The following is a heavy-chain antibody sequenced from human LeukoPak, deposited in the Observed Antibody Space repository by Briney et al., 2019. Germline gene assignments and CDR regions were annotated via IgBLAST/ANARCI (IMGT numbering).Heavy chain of an antibody. Sequence: SETLSLTCAVYGGSFSGYYWSWIRQPPGKGLEWIGEINHSGSTNYNPSLKSRVTISVDTSKNQFSLKLSSVTAADTAVYYCARRQYTHYQFDPWGQGILVTVSS. CDR2: INHSGST. J-gene: IGHJ5*02. V-gene: IGHV4-34*01. D-gene: IGHD4-11*01. CDR1: GGSFSGYY. CDR3: ARRQYTHYQFDP.